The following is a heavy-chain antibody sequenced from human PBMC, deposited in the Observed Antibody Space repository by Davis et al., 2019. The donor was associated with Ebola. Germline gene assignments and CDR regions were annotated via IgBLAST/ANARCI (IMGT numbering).Heavy chain of an antibody. D-gene: IGHD5-12*01. CDR2: IYYSGST. CDR3: ARHCGYDYYFDY. J-gene: IGHJ4*02. CDR1: GGSISSSSYY. Sequence: PSETLSLTCTVSGGSISSSSYYWGWIRQPPGKGLEWIGSIYYSGSTYYNPSLKSRVTISVDTSKNQFSLKLSSVTAADTAVYYCARHCGYDYYFDYWGQGTLVTVSS. V-gene: IGHV4-39*01.